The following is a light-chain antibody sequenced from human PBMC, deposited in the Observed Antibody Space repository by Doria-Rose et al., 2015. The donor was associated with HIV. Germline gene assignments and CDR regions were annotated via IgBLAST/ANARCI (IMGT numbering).Light chain of an antibody. Sequence: QSVLIQPRSVSGSPGQSVTISCTGTSSDVGGYDFVSWFQHHPGKASKLMIYDVTKRPSGVADRFSGSKSGNTASLTISGLQAEDEADYYCCSYAGSYVVFGGGTKLTVL. CDR2: DVT. J-gene: IGLJ2*01. CDR3: CSYAGSYVV. V-gene: IGLV2-11*01. CDR1: SSDVGGYDF.